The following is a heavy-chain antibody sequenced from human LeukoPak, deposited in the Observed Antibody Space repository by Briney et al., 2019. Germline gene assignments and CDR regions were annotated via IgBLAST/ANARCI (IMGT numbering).Heavy chain of an antibody. CDR1: GFTFSSYG. CDR2: IWYGGSNK. J-gene: IGHJ3*02. D-gene: IGHD6-13*01. CDR3: AILSSSSDAFDI. Sequence: GRSLRLSCAASGFTFSSYGMHWVRQAPGKGLEWVAVIWYGGSNKYYADSVKGRFTISRDNSKNTLYLQMNSLRAEDTAVYYCAILSSSSDAFDIWGQGTMVTVSS. V-gene: IGHV3-33*08.